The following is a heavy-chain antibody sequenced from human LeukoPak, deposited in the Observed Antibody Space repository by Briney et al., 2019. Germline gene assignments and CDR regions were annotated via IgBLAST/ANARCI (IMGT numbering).Heavy chain of an antibody. J-gene: IGHJ4*02. CDR3: ARVAVACTGRLDY. CDR1: GFTFSNYP. Sequence: PGGSLRLSCAASGFTFSNYPMHWVRQAPGKGLEYVSAVSSDGIGTYYANSVKGRFTISRDNSKNTLYLQMGSLRAEDMAVYYCARVAVACTGRLDYWGQGTLVTVSS. D-gene: IGHD6-19*01. CDR2: VSSDGIGT. V-gene: IGHV3-64*01.